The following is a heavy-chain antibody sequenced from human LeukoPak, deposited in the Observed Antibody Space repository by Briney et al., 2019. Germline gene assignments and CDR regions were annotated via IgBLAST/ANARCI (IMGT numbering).Heavy chain of an antibody. CDR3: AREADDYGDYGAFDI. V-gene: IGHV3-7*03. CDR1: GFTFSRSW. J-gene: IGHJ3*02. Sequence: GGSLRLSCAASGFTFSRSWMNWVRQAPGKGLEWVANIKQDGSDKYYADSVKGRFTISRDNSKNTLYLQMNSLRAEDTAVYYCAREADDYGDYGAFDIWGQGTMVTVSS. CDR2: IKQDGSDK. D-gene: IGHD4-17*01.